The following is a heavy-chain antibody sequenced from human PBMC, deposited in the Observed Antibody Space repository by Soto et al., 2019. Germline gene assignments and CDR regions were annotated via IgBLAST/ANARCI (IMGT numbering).Heavy chain of an antibody. D-gene: IGHD2-2*01. CDR2: FHYSENT. J-gene: IGHJ6*02. V-gene: IGHV4-39*01. CDR3: ARLGGYCSTTSCYGFYGMDV. CDR1: GGSISSGPYS. Sequence: QLQLQESGPGLVKPSETLSLTCTVSGGSISSGPYSWGWIRQPPGEGLGWIGTFHYSENTYYNPSLASRVTITVDTSKNQFSLKVTSVNVADTAIYYCARLGGYCSTTSCYGFYGMDVWGQGTTVIVSS.